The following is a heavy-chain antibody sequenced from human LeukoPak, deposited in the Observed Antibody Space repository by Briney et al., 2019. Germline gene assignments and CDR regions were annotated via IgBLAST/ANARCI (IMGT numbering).Heavy chain of an antibody. J-gene: IGHJ4*02. Sequence: ASVKVSCKASGYTFTGYYMHWVRQAPGQGLEWMGWINPNSGGTNYAQKFQGRVTMTRDTSISTAYMELSRLRSDDTAVYYCARVRSAAGKPSYFDYWGQGTLVTVSS. CDR2: INPNSGGT. CDR1: GYTFTGYY. D-gene: IGHD6-13*01. V-gene: IGHV1-2*02. CDR3: ARVRSAAGKPSYFDY.